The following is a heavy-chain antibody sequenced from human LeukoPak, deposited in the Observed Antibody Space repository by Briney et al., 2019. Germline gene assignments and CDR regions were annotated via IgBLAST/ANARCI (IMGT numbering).Heavy chain of an antibody. Sequence: GGSLRLSCAASGFTFNDYWMTWVRQAPGKGLEWVAHIKQDGSEKYYVDSLKGRFTISRDNAKNSLFLQMNSLRAEDTAVYYCVRDCNSASLSSGCYYAMDVWGKGTTVTVSS. D-gene: IGHD2/OR15-2a*01. CDR1: GFTFNDYW. V-gene: IGHV3-7*03. J-gene: IGHJ6*04. CDR3: VRDCNSASLSSGCYYAMDV. CDR2: IKQDGSEK.